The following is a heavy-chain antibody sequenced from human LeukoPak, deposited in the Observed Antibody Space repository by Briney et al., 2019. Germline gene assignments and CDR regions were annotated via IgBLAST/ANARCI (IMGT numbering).Heavy chain of an antibody. D-gene: IGHD4-17*01. V-gene: IGHV1-18*01. J-gene: IGHJ4*02. CDR2: INPNSGGT. Sequence: GASVKVSCKASGYTFIGSSIYWVRQAPGQGFECMGWINPNSGGTNYAQKLQGRVTMTTDTSTSTAYMELRSLRSDDTAVYYCARGYGDYVSFPNWGQGTLVTVSS. CDR1: GYTFIGSS. CDR3: ARGYGDYVSFPN.